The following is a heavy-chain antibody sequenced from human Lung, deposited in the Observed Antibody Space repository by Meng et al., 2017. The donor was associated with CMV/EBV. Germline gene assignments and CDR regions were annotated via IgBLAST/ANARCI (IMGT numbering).Heavy chain of an antibody. Sequence: GGSLRLXXAASGFTFSSYSMNWVRQAPGKGLEWVSSISSSSSYIYYADSVKGRFTISRDNAKNSLYLQMNSLRAEDTAVYYCARDPGLDSAAYYDFWSGSPLYYYYGMDVWGQGXTVTVSS. CDR2: ISSSSSYI. V-gene: IGHV3-21*01. CDR3: ARDPGLDSAAYYDFWSGSPLYYYYGMDV. D-gene: IGHD3-3*01. CDR1: GFTFSSYS. J-gene: IGHJ6*02.